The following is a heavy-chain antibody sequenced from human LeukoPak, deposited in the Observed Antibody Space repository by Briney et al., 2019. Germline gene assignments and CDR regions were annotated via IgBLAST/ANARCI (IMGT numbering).Heavy chain of an antibody. J-gene: IGHJ5*02. V-gene: IGHV4-38-2*02. D-gene: IGHD3-3*01. CDR1: DYSISSGYY. CDR2: IYHSGST. Sequence: SETLSLTCAVSDYSISSGYYWGWIRQPPGKGLEWIGSIYHSGSTYYNPSLKSRVTISVDTSKNQFSLKLSSVTAADTAVYYCARDHYDFWSGYYGWSDPWGQGTLVTVSS. CDR3: ARDHYDFWSGYYGWSDP.